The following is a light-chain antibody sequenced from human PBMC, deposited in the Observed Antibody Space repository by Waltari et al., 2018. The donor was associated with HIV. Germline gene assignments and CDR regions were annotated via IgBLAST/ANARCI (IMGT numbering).Light chain of an antibody. CDR2: EVS. J-gene: IGLJ3*02. Sequence: QSALTQPASVSGSPGQSFTIPCTGTSSDVGGYNYFPWYQQYPGKAPKLMIYEVSNRPSGVSYRFSGSKSGNTASLTISGLQAEDEADYYCSSYTSSTTRVFGGGTKLTVL. V-gene: IGLV2-14*01. CDR3: SSYTSSTTRV. CDR1: SSDVGGYNY.